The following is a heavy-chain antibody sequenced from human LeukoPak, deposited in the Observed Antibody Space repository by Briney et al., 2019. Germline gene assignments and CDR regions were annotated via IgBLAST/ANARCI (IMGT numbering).Heavy chain of an antibody. CDR2: MHNSGST. V-gene: IGHV4-4*07. J-gene: IGHJ4*02. CDR3: ARDQAWLNDY. Sequence: SETLSLTCTVSGDSISSYNWNWIRQSAGKGLEWIGRMHNSGSTNYNPSLKSRVTMSVDTSKNQFSLKLTSVTAADTAMYYCARDQAWLNDYWGQGTLVTVSS. D-gene: IGHD6-19*01. CDR1: GDSISSYN.